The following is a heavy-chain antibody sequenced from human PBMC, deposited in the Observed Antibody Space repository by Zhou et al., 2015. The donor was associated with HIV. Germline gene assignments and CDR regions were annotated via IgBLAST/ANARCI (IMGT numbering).Heavy chain of an antibody. J-gene: IGHJ5*02. CDR3: ARAPPILGDWFDP. CDR2: INPSGGST. CDR1: GYTFTSYG. D-gene: IGHD7-27*01. V-gene: IGHV1-46*01. Sequence: QVQLVQSGAEVKKPGASVKVSCKASGYTFTSYGISWVRQAPGQGLEWMGIINPSGGSTSYAQKFQGRVTMTRDTSTSTVYMELSSLRSEDTAVYYCARAPPILGDWFDPWGQGTLVTVSS.